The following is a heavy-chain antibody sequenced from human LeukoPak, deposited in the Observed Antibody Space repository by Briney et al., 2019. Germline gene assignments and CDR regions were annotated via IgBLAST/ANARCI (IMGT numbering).Heavy chain of an antibody. CDR2: ISGSGGST. J-gene: IGHJ4*02. CDR1: GFTFSSYA. V-gene: IGHV3-23*01. CDR3: ATERRWFLDW. D-gene: IGHD1-1*01. Sequence: GGSLRLSCAASGFTFSSYAVSWLRQAPGKGLEWVSVISGSGGSTYYADSVKGRFTISRDNSKNTLYLQMNSLRAEDTAVYYCATERRWFLDWWGQGTLVTVSS.